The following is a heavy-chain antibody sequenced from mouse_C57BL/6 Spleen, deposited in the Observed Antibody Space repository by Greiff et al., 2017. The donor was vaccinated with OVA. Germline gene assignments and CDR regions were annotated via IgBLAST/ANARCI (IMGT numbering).Heavy chain of an antibody. CDR3: ATHLDYAMDY. J-gene: IGHJ4*01. CDR2: IWGVGST. V-gene: IGHV2-6*01. CDR1: GFSLTSYG. Sequence: VKVVESGPCLVAPSQSLSITCTVSGFSLTSYGVDWVRQSPGKGLEWLGVIWGVGSTNYNSALKSRLSISKDNSKSQVFLKMNSLQTDDTAMYYCATHLDYAMDYWGQGTSVTVSS.